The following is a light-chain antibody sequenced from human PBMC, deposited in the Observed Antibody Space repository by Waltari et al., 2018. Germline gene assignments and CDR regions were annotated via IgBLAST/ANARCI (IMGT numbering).Light chain of an antibody. V-gene: IGLV2-14*01. Sequence: QSALTQPASVSGSPGPSISISCPGTRSDLGVSNYFSWYQQHPGKAPKLMIYEVSNRPSGVSNRFSGSKSDNTASLTISGLQAEDEADYYCSSYTSSSTWVFGGGTKLTVL. J-gene: IGLJ3*02. CDR2: EVS. CDR1: RSDLGVSNY. CDR3: SSYTSSSTWV.